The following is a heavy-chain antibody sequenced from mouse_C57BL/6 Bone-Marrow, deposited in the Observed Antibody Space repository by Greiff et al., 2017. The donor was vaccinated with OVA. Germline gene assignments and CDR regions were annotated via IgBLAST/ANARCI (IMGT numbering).Heavy chain of an antibody. CDR2: INSNNGGT. V-gene: IGHV1-18*01. J-gene: IGHJ3*01. Sequence: EVQLQESGPELAKPGASVKIPCKASGYTFTDYNMDWVKQSHGKSLEWIGDINSNNGGTIYNQKFKGKATLTVDKSSSTAYMELRSLTSEDTAVYYCARGGYYEDAGGAWVAYWGQGTLVTVSA. CDR3: ARGGYYEDAGGAWVAY. CDR1: GYTFTDYN. D-gene: IGHD2-4*01.